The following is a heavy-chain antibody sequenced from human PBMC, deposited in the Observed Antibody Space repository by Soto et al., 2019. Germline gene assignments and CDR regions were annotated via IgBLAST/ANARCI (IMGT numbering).Heavy chain of an antibody. J-gene: IGHJ4*02. D-gene: IGHD2-2*01. Sequence: EVQLVESGGALVQPGGSLRLSCAASGFTFSSNSMNWFRQAPGKGLEWVSYISSSSSAIYYADSVKGRFTISRDNARSSLFLQMNSLGVDDTAMYYCAKDGATSEWPEDWGQRTLVTVSS. CDR3: AKDGATSEWPED. V-gene: IGHV3-48*01. CDR2: ISSSSSAI. CDR1: GFTFSSNS.